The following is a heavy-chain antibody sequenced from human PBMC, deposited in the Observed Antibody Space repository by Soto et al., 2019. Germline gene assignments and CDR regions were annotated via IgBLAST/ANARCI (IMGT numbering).Heavy chain of an antibody. J-gene: IGHJ4*02. CDR3: ARGSVFSHFES. V-gene: IGHV3-13*01. CDR2: IGAAGDT. CDR1: GCTFSTYY. Sequence: WLSXRLSGSAGGCTFSTYYVHLFRQVTGKGLELVSAIGAAGDTYYPGSVKGRFTISRENAKNSLYLQMKSLRAEDTAVYYCARGSVFSHFESWGQRPLV. D-gene: IGHD3-9*01.